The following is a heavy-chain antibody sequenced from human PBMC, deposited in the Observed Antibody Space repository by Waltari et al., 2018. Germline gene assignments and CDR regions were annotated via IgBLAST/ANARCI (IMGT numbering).Heavy chain of an antibody. D-gene: IGHD2-2*01. Sequence: QVQLQESGPGLVKPSETLSLTCTVSGGSISSYYWSWIRQPPGKGLEWIGYIYYSGSTNYNPSLKSRVTISVETSKNQVSLKLSSVTAADTAVYYCASSYCSSTSCYRWRRDDYYYMDVWGKGTTVTVSS. J-gene: IGHJ6*03. CDR1: GGSISSYY. CDR2: IYYSGST. V-gene: IGHV4-59*01. CDR3: ASSYCSSTSCYRWRRDDYYYMDV.